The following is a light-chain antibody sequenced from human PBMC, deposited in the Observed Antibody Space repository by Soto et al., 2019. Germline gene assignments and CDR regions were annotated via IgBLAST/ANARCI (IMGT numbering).Light chain of an antibody. CDR1: SSDVGGYNY. V-gene: IGLV2-14*01. CDR2: DVS. CDR3: SSYTISRTRV. J-gene: IGLJ1*01. Sequence: QSALTQPASVSGSPGQSITISCTGTSSDVGGYNYFSWYQQHPGKAPKLMIYDVSNRPQGVSNRFSGSKSGNTASLTISGLQAEDEADYYCSSYTISRTRVFGPGTKLTVL.